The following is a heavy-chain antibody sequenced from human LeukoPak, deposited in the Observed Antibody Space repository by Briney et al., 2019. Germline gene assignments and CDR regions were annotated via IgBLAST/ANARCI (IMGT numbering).Heavy chain of an antibody. CDR1: GYSISSGYY. CDR2: IYHSGST. CDR3: ARDGDYYGSGSYSLFQNWFDP. J-gene: IGHJ5*02. Sequence: SETLSLTCAVSGYSISSGYYWGWIRQPPGKGLEWIGSIYHSGSTYYNPSLKSRVTISVDTYKNQFSLKLSSVTAADTAVYYCARDGDYYGSGSYSLFQNWFDPWGQGTLVTVSS. D-gene: IGHD3-10*01. V-gene: IGHV4-38-2*02.